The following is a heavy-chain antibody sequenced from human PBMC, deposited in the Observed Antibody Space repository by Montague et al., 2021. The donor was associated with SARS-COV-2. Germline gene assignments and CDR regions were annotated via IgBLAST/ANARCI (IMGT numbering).Heavy chain of an antibody. CDR2: LYSGGTT. V-gene: IGHV3-53*01. D-gene: IGHD3-22*01. Sequence: SLRLSCAASGFTVNKHYMSWVRQAPGKGLEWVSALYSGGTTYYGDSVKGRFTIFRDNSKNTLYLQMNSLRAEDTAMYYCARAETYDSTGPLFYWGQGTLVTVSS. CDR3: ARAETYDSTGPLFY. CDR1: GFTVNKHY. J-gene: IGHJ4*02.